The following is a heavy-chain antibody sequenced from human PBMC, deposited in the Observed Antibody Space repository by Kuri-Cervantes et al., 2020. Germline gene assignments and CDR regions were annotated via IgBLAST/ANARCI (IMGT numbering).Heavy chain of an antibody. CDR1: GFTFSSYA. CDR3: AKDLFYGSGSFGAFDI. V-gene: IGHV3-23*01. D-gene: IGHD3-10*01. Sequence: GESLKISCAASGFTFSSYAMSWVRQAPGKGLEWVSAISGSGGSTYYADSVKGRFTISRDNSKNTLYLQMNSLRAEDTAVYYCAKDLFYGSGSFGAFDIWGHGTMVTVSS. CDR2: ISGSGGST. J-gene: IGHJ3*02.